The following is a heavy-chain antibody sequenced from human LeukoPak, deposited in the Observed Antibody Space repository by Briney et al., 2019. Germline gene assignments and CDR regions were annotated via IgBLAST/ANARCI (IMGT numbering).Heavy chain of an antibody. D-gene: IGHD3-22*01. Sequence: SETLSLTCTVSGGSISSSSYYWGWIRQPPGKGLEWIGSIYYSGSTYYNPSLKSRVTISVDTSKNQFSLKLSSVTAADTAVYYCARNYYDSSGHDYWGQGTLSPSPQ. CDR3: ARNYYDSSGHDY. V-gene: IGHV4-39*01. CDR1: GGSISSSSYY. CDR2: IYYSGST. J-gene: IGHJ4*02.